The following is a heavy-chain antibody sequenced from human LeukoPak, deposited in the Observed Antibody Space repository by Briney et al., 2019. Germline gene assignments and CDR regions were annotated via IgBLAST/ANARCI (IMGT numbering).Heavy chain of an antibody. J-gene: IGHJ6*02. D-gene: IGHD3-22*01. CDR3: ARLSYYDSTGYGVYYYYGMDV. CDR1: GGSISSYD. V-gene: IGHV4-59*01. CDR2: IIYSGST. Sequence: SETLSLTCTVPGGSISSYDWSWIRQPPGKALEWIGNIIYSGSTNYNPSLKSRVTMSVDTSKNQFSLKLSSVTAADTAVYYCARLSYYDSTGYGVYYYYGMDVWGQGTAVIVSS.